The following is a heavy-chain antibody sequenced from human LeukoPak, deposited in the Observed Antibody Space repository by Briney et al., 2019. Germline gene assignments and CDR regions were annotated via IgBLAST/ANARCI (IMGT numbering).Heavy chain of an antibody. CDR3: ARVAARLNWFDP. V-gene: IGHV3-74*01. CDR1: GFIFSSYW. CDR2: MDSDGSST. D-gene: IGHD6-6*01. J-gene: IGHJ5*02. Sequence: GGSVTLSCAASGFIFSSYWMHWVRQARGKGLVWVSRMDSDGSSTSYADSVKGRFTISRDNAKNTLYLQMNSLRAEDTAVYYYARVAARLNWFDPWGQGTLVTVSS.